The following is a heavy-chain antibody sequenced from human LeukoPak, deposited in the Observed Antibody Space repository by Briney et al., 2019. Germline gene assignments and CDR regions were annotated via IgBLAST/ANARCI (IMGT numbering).Heavy chain of an antibody. Sequence: GGSLRLSCAASGFTFSNYAMSWVRQAPGKGLEWASTFSFNGVTTYYADSAKGRFTISRDNSKNTVYLQMNNLRAEDTAVYYCAKGGYSSGRYFYYYMDVWGEGTTVTVSS. D-gene: IGHD5-18*01. J-gene: IGHJ6*03. CDR2: FSFNGVTT. CDR3: AKGGYSSGRYFYYYMDV. CDR1: GFTFSNYA. V-gene: IGHV3-23*01.